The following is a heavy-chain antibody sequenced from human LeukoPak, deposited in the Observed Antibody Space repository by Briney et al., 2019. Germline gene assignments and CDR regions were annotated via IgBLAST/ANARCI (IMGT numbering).Heavy chain of an antibody. CDR2: LSAYNGNT. CDR3: ARGYCSGGSCYYFDY. Sequence: GASVKVSCKASGYTFTSHVISWVRPAPGQGLEWMGWLSAYNGNTNYAQKLQGRVTMTTDTSTSTAYMELRSLRSDDTAVYYCARGYCSGGSCYYFDYWGQGTLVTVSS. V-gene: IGHV1-18*01. J-gene: IGHJ4*02. D-gene: IGHD2-15*01. CDR1: GYTFTSHV.